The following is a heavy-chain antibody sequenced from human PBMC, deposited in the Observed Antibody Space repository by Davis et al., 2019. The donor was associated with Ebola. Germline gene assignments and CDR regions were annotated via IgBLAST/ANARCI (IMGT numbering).Heavy chain of an antibody. CDR2: ISTSNSGSTP. CDR3: ARYFDY. Sequence: PGGSLRLSCEASGFNFSDHYMSWIRQAPGKGLEWISYISTSNSGSTPYYADSVKGRFIISRDNAKSSVYLQMNSLRAEDTAVYYCARYFDYWGQGTLVTVSS. V-gene: IGHV3-11*01. J-gene: IGHJ4*02. CDR1: GFNFSDHY.